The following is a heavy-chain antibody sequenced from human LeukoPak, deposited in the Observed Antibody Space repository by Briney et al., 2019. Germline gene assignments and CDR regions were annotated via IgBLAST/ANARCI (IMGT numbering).Heavy chain of an antibody. CDR1: GGSFSGYY. J-gene: IGHJ4*02. D-gene: IGHD3-16*02. V-gene: IGHV4-34*01. CDR2: INHSGST. Sequence: SGTLSLTCAVYGGSFSGYYWSWIRQPPGKGLEWIGEINHSGSTNYNPSLKSRVTISVDTSKNQFSLKLSSVTAADTAVYYCASLDYVWGSYRVDYWGQGTLVTVSS. CDR3: ASLDYVWGSYRVDY.